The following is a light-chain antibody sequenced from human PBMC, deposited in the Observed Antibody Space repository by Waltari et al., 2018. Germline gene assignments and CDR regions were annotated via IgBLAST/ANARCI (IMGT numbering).Light chain of an antibody. CDR2: DVS. Sequence: QSALTQPASVSGPPGQSISLSCPATSIHIGHSEYVPWYQQQPGQAPKMMIYDVSHRPSGVSNRFSGSKSGNTASLIISGLQSEDEGDYYCSSYSGTNTRVIFGGGTKLTVL. CDR1: SIHIGHSEY. CDR3: SSYSGTNTRVI. V-gene: IGLV2-14*03. J-gene: IGLJ2*01.